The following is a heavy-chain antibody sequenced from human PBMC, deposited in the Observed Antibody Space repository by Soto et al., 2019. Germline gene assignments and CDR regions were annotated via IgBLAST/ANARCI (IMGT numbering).Heavy chain of an antibody. CDR1: GFTFSSYS. V-gene: IGHV3-48*01. CDR3: ARDRPSPTYYDFWSGYYHTPWIYYYYYYMDV. J-gene: IGHJ6*03. D-gene: IGHD3-3*01. Sequence: SLRLSCAASGFTFSSYSMNWVRQAPGKGLEWVSYISSSSSTIYYADSVKGRFTISRDNAKNSLYLQMNSLRAEDTAVYYCARDRPSPTYYDFWSGYYHTPWIYYYYYYMDVWGKGTTVTVSS. CDR2: ISSSSSTI.